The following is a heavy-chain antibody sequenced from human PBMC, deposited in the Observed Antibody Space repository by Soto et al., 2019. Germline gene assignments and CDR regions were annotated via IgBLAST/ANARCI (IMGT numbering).Heavy chain of an antibody. J-gene: IGHJ6*02. CDR2: ISYSGSNK. Sequence: QVQLVESGGGVVQPGRSLRLSCAASGFTFSSYGMHWVRQAPGKGLEWVAVISYSGSNKYYADSVKGRLTISRDNSKNTQHLQRNSLRGEYTAVYYCAKTRGPYYYYGMEVWGQGTTVNVSS. CDR3: AKTRGPYYYYGMEV. CDR1: GFTFSSYG. V-gene: IGHV3-30*18.